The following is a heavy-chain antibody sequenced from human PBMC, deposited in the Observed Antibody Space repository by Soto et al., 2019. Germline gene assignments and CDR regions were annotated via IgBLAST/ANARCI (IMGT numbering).Heavy chain of an antibody. CDR1: GGSISSGGYY. J-gene: IGHJ4*02. CDR2: IYYSGST. D-gene: IGHD4-17*01. CDR3: ARANPQDYARFDY. V-gene: IGHV4-31*03. Sequence: SEALSLTCTVSGGSISSGGYYWSWIRQHPGKGLEWIGYIYYSGSTYYNPSLKSRATISVDTSKNQFSLKLSSVTAADTAVYYCARANPQDYARFDYWGQGTLVTVSS.